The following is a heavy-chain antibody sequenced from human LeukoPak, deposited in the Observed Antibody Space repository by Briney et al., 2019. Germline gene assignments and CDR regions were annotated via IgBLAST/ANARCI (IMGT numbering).Heavy chain of an antibody. CDR2: INSDGSST. D-gene: IGHD5-12*01. Sequence: GSLRLSCEASGFSFSSYWMHWVRQAPGKGLVWVSRINSDGSSTTYAGSVKGRLTISRDNAKNTLYLQMNSLRAEDTAVYYCVREGRVSGYDFDYWGQGTLVTVSS. CDR3: VREGRVSGYDFDY. CDR1: GFSFSSYW. J-gene: IGHJ4*02. V-gene: IGHV3-74*01.